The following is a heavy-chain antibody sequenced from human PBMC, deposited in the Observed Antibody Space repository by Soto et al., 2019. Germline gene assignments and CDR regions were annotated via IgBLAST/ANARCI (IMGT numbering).Heavy chain of an antibody. CDR2: ISTHSGNT. D-gene: IGHD4-17*01. CDR3: ATTTVGRLFHH. CDR1: GYTFSSYG. V-gene: IGHV1-18*01. Sequence: QVQLVQSGAEVKKPGASVKVSCQASGYTFSSYGISWVRQAPGQGLAWMGWISTHSGNTDYAQKFQGRVTMTTDTSTSTAYRELSSLRSDDTAVYYCATTTVGRLFHHWGQGTLVTVSS. J-gene: IGHJ1*01.